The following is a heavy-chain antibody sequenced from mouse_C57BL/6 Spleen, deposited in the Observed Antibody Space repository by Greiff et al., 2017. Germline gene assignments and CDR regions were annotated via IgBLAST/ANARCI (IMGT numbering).Heavy chain of an antibody. J-gene: IGHJ2*01. D-gene: IGHD1-1*01. Sequence: VQLQQSGPVLVKPGASVKMSCKASGYTFTDYYMNWVKQSHGKSLEWIGVINPYNGGTSYNQKFKGKATLTVDKSSSTAYMELNSLTSEDSAVYYCARSGYYGSSYSDYWGQGTTLTVSS. CDR3: ARSGYYGSSYSDY. CDR1: GYTFTDYY. V-gene: IGHV1-19*01. CDR2: INPYNGGT.